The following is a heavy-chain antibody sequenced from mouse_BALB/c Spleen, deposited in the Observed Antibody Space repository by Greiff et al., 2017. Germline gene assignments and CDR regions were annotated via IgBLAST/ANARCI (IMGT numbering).Heavy chain of an antibody. CDR1: GFSLTSYG. J-gene: IGHJ3*01. V-gene: IGHV2-9*02. CDR2: IWAGGST. CDR3: ARDNGNYPAY. Sequence: VKVVESGPGLVAPSQSLSITCTVSGFSLTSYGVHWVRQPPGKGLEWLGVIWAGGSTNYHSALMSRLSISKDNSKSQVFLKMNSLQTDDTAMYYCARDNGNYPAYWGQGTLVTVSA. D-gene: IGHD2-1*01.